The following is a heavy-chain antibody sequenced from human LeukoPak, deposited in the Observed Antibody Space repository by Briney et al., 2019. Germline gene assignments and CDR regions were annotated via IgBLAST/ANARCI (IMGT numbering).Heavy chain of an antibody. V-gene: IGHV1-24*01. Sequence: ASVKVSCKVSGYTLTELSMHWVRQAPGKGLEWMGGFDPEDGEAIYAQKFQGRVTMTEDTSTDTAYMELSSLRSEDTAVYYCATHLYLAAAGRRYNWFDPWGQGTLVTVSS. CDR3: ATHLYLAAAGRRYNWFDP. CDR2: FDPEDGEA. D-gene: IGHD6-13*01. CDR1: GYTLTELS. J-gene: IGHJ5*02.